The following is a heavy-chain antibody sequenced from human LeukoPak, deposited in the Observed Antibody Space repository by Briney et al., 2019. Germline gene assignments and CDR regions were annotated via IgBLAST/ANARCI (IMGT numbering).Heavy chain of an antibody. D-gene: IGHD1-26*01. V-gene: IGHV1-18*01. CDR2: ISAYNGNT. CDR1: GYTFTSYG. Sequence: ASVKVSCKASGYTFTSYGISWVRQAPGQGLEWMGWISAYNGNTNYAQKLQGRVTMTTDTSTSTAYMELSSLRSEDTAVYYCARVGREDSGYSWFDPWGQGTLVTVSS. CDR3: ARVGREDSGYSWFDP. J-gene: IGHJ5*02.